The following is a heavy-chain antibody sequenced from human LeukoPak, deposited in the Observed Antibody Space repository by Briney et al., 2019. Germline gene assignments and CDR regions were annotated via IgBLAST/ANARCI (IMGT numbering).Heavy chain of an antibody. Sequence: WASVKVSCKASGYTFTSYGISWVRQAPGQGLEWMGWISAYNGNTNYAQKLQGRVTMTTDTSTSTAYMELRSLRSDDTAVYYCARDLVPPGRWLQLGAFDIWGQGTMVTVSS. D-gene: IGHD5-24*01. V-gene: IGHV1-18*01. CDR1: GYTFTSYG. CDR2: ISAYNGNT. CDR3: ARDLVPPGRWLQLGAFDI. J-gene: IGHJ3*02.